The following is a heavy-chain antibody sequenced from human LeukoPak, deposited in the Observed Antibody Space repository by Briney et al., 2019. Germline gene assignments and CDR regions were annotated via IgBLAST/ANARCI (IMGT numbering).Heavy chain of an antibody. D-gene: IGHD3-22*01. Sequence: SSETLSLTCAVYGGSFSGYYWSWIRQPPGKGLEWIGEINHSGSTNYNPSLKSRVTISVDTSKNQFSLKLISVTAADTAINYCARELSYDTRGSMGYWGQGTLVTVSS. CDR3: ARELSYDTRGSMGY. V-gene: IGHV4-34*01. CDR2: INHSGST. J-gene: IGHJ4*02. CDR1: GGSFSGYY.